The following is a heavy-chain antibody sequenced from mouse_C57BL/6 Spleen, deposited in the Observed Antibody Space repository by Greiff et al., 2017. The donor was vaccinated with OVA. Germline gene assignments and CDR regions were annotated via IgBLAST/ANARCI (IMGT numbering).Heavy chain of an antibody. CDR2: ISYDGSN. CDR1: GYSITSGYY. V-gene: IGHV3-6*01. Sequence: VQLQQSGPGLVKPSQSLSLTCSVTGYSITSGYYWNWIRQFPGNKLEWMGYISYDGSNNYNPSLKNRISITRDTSKNQFFLKLNSVTTEDTATYYCARESYYYGSSYGFAYWGQGTLVTVSA. CDR3: ARESYYYGSSYGFAY. D-gene: IGHD1-1*01. J-gene: IGHJ3*01.